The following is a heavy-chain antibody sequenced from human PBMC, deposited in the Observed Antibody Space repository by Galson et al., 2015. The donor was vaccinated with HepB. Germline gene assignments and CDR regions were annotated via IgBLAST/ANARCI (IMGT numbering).Heavy chain of an antibody. V-gene: IGHV1-2*02. Sequence: SVKVSCKASGYTFTGYYIHWVRQAPGQGLEWMGWINPNSGGTNYAQRFQERVTMTRDTSISTAYMELSSLRSDDTAMYYCAKDGRVITTHNWFGPWGQGTQVTVSS. D-gene: IGHD1-1*01. CDR2: INPNSGGT. CDR1: GYTFTGYY. J-gene: IGHJ5*02. CDR3: AKDGRVITTHNWFGP.